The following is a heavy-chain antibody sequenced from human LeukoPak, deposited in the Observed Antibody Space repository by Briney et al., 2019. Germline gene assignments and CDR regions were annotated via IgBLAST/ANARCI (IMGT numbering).Heavy chain of an antibody. CDR2: IYYSGST. V-gene: IGHV4-31*02. CDR3: ARDGSGSYYRDAFDI. J-gene: IGHJ3*02. D-gene: IGHD3-10*01. Sequence: VSXGSISSGGYDWGWIXQQGGKXXXXXXYIYYSGSTYYNPSLKSRVTISVDTSKNQFSLKLSSVTAADTAVYYCARDGSGSYYRDAFDIWGQGTMVTVSS. CDR1: XGSISSGGYD.